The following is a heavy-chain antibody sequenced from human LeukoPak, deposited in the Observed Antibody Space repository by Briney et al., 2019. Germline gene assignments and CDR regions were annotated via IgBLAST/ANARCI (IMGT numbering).Heavy chain of an antibody. CDR1: GGSFSGYY. J-gene: IGHJ4*02. Sequence: SETLSLTCAVYGGSFSGYYWSWIRRPPGKGLEWIGEINHSVSTNYNPSLKSRVTISVDTSKNQYSLKLSSVTAADTAVYYCARSMPYYDILTGSGHSPTTSDYWGQGTLVTVSS. V-gene: IGHV4-34*01. CDR2: INHSVST. CDR3: ARSMPYYDILTGSGHSPTTSDY. D-gene: IGHD3-9*01.